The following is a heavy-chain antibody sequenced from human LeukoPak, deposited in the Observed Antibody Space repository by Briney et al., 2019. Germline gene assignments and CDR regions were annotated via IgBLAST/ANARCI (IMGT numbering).Heavy chain of an antibody. V-gene: IGHV4-31*03. J-gene: IGHJ5*02. D-gene: IGHD1-7*01. Sequence: SETLSLTCTVSGGSISSGGYYWSWIRQHPGKGLEWIGYIYYSGSTYYNPSLKSRVTISVDTSKNQFSLKLSSVTAADTAVYYCERGGDNWNLPYNWFDPWGQGTLVTVSS. CDR3: ERGGDNWNLPYNWFDP. CDR2: IYYSGST. CDR1: GGSISSGGYY.